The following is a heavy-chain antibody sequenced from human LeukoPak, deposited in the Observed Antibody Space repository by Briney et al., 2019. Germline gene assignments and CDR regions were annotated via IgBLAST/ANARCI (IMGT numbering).Heavy chain of an antibody. V-gene: IGHV1-69*05. D-gene: IGHD2-2*01. Sequence: SVKVSSKASVGTFSSYAISWGRQAPGQGLEWMGGIIPIFGTANYAQKFQGRVTITTDESTSTAYMELSSLRSEDTAVYYCARHVPAAQIDYWGQGTLVTVSS. CDR1: VGTFSSYA. J-gene: IGHJ4*02. CDR3: ARHVPAAQIDY. CDR2: IIPIFGTA.